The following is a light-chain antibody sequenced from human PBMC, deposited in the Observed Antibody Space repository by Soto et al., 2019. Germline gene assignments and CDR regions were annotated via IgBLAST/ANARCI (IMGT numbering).Light chain of an antibody. V-gene: IGKV1-6*01. CDR3: LQDYNYHRT. CDR2: AAS. CDR1: QDIGNE. Sequence: AIQMSQSPSSLSASVGDRVTITCRASQDIGNELGWYQQKPGKAPNLLIYAASSLQSGVPLRFSGSGSGTDFTLTIISLQPEDFATYYCLQDYNYHRTFCQGTKLEVE. J-gene: IGKJ1*01.